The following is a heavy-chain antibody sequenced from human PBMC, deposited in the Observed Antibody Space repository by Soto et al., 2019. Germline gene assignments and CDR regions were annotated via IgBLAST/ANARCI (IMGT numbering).Heavy chain of an antibody. J-gene: IGHJ5*02. CDR2: FYYSGIT. Sequence: SETLSLTCTVSGGSISSSNYYWAWIRHPPGKGLEWIGSFYYSGITYYKPSLKSRVSISVDTSKNQFSLKLSSVTAADTAVYYCARPIEGGSSGYYHWGQGTLVTVSS. D-gene: IGHD3-22*01. CDR3: ARPIEGGSSGYYH. CDR1: GGSISSSNYY. V-gene: IGHV4-39*01.